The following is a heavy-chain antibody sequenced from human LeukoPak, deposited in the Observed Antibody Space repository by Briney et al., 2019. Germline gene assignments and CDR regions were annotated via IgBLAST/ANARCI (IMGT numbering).Heavy chain of an antibody. V-gene: IGHV4-59*01. CDR1: GGSISSYY. CDR2: IYYSGST. J-gene: IGHJ4*02. CDR3: ARGDYGDRPRFDY. D-gene: IGHD4-17*01. Sequence: SETLSLTCTVSGGSISSYYWSWIRQPPGKGLEWIGYIYYSGSTYYNPSLRSRVTISVDTSKNQFSLKLSSVTAADTAVYYCARGDYGDRPRFDYWGQGTLVTVSS.